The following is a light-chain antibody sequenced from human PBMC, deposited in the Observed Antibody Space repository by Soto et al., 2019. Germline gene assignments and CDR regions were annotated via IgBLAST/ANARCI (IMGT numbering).Light chain of an antibody. CDR3: QQYHNWPPYT. CDR1: QSVSTN. V-gene: IGKV3-15*01. CDR2: GAS. Sequence: EIVMTQSPATLSVSPGERATLSCRASQSVSTNLAWYQQKPGQAPRLLMYGASTRATGIPARFSGSGSVTEFTLTISSLQYEDFAVYYCQQYHNWPPYTFGQGTKLEIK. J-gene: IGKJ2*01.